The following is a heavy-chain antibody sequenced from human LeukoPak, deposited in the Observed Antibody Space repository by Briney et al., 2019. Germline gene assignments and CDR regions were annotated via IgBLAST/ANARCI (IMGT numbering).Heavy chain of an antibody. D-gene: IGHD6-19*01. CDR1: GGSISSSSYY. V-gene: IGHV4-39*01. CDR3: ARQISGWYGGFDS. CDR2: IFYSGRT. Sequence: SETLSLTCTVSGGSISSSSYYWGWIRQPPGKGLEWIGSIFYSGRTHYNPSLESRVTISVDTSKNQFSLRLGSMTAADTAVYFCARQISGWYGGFDSWGQGTLVTVSS. J-gene: IGHJ4*02.